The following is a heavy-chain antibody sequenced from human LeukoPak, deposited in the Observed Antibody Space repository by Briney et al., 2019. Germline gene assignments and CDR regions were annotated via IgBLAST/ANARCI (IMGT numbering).Heavy chain of an antibody. Sequence: PGGSLRLSCAASGFTFSSYWMSWVRQAPGKGLEWVANIKQDGSEKYYVDSVKGRFTISRDNAKNSLYLQMNSPRAEDTAVYYCARDRDGYNSYFDYWGQGTLVTVSS. V-gene: IGHV3-7*01. CDR1: GFTFSSYW. CDR3: ARDRDGYNSYFDY. CDR2: IKQDGSEK. J-gene: IGHJ4*02. D-gene: IGHD5-24*01.